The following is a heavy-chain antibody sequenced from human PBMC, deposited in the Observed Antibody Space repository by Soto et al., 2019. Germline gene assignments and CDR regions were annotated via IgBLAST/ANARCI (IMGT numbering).Heavy chain of an antibody. CDR2: ISYDGSNK. Sequence: QVQLVESGGGVVQPGRSLRLSCAASGFTFSSYAMHWVRQAPGKGLEWVAVISYDGSNKYYADSVKGRCTISRDSSMNTLYLQINSLRAEDTAVYYCARGHEIFGVAHYYYGMDVWGQGTTVTVSS. D-gene: IGHD3-3*01. J-gene: IGHJ6*02. CDR1: GFTFSSYA. CDR3: ARGHEIFGVAHYYYGMDV. V-gene: IGHV3-30-3*01.